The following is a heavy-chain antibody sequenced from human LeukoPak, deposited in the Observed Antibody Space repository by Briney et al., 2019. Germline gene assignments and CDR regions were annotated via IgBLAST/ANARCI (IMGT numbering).Heavy chain of an antibody. D-gene: IGHD1-7*01. CDR1: GGSFSGYY. CDR3: ARLGSLAGTTAFDY. Sequence: SETLSLTCAVYGGSFSGYYWSWIRQPPGKGLEWIGEINHSGSTNYNPSLKSRVTISVDTSKNQFSLKLSSVTAADTAVYYCARLGSLAGTTAFDYWGQGTLVTVSS. CDR2: INHSGST. V-gene: IGHV4-34*01. J-gene: IGHJ4*02.